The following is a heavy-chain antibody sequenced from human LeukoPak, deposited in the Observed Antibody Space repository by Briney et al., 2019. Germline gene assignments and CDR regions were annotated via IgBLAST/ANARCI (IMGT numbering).Heavy chain of an antibody. CDR2: IYYSGST. J-gene: IGHJ5*02. CDR1: GGSISSYY. V-gene: IGHV4-59*01. CDR3: AREGGSYPNWFDP. D-gene: IGHD1-26*01. Sequence: SETLSLTCTVSGGSISSYYWSWLRQPPGKGLEWIGYIYYSGSTNYNPSLKSRVTISVDTSKNQFSLKLSSVTAADTPVYYCAREGGSYPNWFDPWGQGTLVTVSS.